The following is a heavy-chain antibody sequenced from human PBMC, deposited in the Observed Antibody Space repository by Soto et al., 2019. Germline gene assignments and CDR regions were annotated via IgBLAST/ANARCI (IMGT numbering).Heavy chain of an antibody. CDR1: AGPFSNYA. Sequence: QVQLVQSGAEVKKPGSSVKVSCKASAGPFSNYATTWVRRAPGQGLGWMGGIITFFGTTNYAQKFQGRVTITADESTSTAYMEVNRLRHEDTAVYFCAKAYTDTWYYGMDVWGQGTTVTVSS. D-gene: IGHD2-2*02. J-gene: IGHJ6*02. CDR3: AKAYTDTWYYGMDV. V-gene: IGHV1-69*12. CDR2: IITFFGTT.